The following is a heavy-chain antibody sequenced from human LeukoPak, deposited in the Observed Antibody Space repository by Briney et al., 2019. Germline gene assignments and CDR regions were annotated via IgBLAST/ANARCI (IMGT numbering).Heavy chain of an antibody. J-gene: IGHJ5*02. CDR1: GGAFRGYY. D-gene: IGHD6-6*01. Sequence: SETLSLTCAVYGGAFRGYYWSWIRQPPGKGLEWIGEINHSGSTNYNPSLKSRVTISVDTSKNQFSLKLSSVTAADTAVYYCARLRSQYSSSLRARWFDPWGQGTLVTVSS. CDR3: ARLRSQYSSSLRARWFDP. CDR2: INHSGST. V-gene: IGHV4-34*01.